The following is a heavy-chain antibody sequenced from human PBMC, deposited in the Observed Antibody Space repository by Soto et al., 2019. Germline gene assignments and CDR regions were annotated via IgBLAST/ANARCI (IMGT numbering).Heavy chain of an antibody. V-gene: IGHV4-34*01. Sequence: QVQLQQWGAGLLKPSETLSLTCAVYGGSFSGYYWSWIRQPPGKGLEWIGEINHSGRTNYNPSLKSRVTISVDTSNNQFSLKLSSVTAADTAVYYCARGGLAAAGTREIYFDYWGQGTLVTVSS. D-gene: IGHD6-13*01. CDR3: ARGGLAAAGTREIYFDY. J-gene: IGHJ4*02. CDR1: GGSFSGYY. CDR2: INHSGRT.